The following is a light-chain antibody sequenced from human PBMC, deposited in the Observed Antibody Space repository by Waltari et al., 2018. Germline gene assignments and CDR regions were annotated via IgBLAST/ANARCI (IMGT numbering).Light chain of an antibody. CDR2: LGS. V-gene: IGKV2-28*01. Sequence: DIVVTQSPLSLPVTPGEPASISCRSSQSLLYSNGYHYLDWYLQRPGQSPQLLIYLGSGRASGVPDRFSGSGSGTEFTLKISRVEAEDVGVYYCMQSLQMPITFGQGTRLEI. J-gene: IGKJ5*01. CDR1: QSLLYSNGYHY. CDR3: MQSLQMPIT.